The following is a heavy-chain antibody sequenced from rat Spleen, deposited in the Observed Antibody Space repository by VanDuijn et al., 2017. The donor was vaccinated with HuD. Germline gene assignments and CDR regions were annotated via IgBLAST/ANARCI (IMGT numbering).Heavy chain of an antibody. CDR2: ISPSGGST. J-gene: IGHJ4*01. D-gene: IGHD1-11*01. V-gene: IGHV5-19*01. CDR3: ATGSRTSRVGAHAYYVMDA. Sequence: EVQLVESGGGLVQPGRSLKLSCAASGFTFSNYGMHWIRQAPTKGLEWVASISPSGGSTYYRDSVKGRFTISRDNAKITLYLQMDSLRSEDTATYYCATGSRTSRVGAHAYYVMDAWGQGASVTVSS. CDR1: GFTFSNYG.